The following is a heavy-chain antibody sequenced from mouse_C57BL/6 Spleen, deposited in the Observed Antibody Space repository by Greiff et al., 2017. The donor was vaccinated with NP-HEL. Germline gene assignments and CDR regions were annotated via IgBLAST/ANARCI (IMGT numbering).Heavy chain of an antibody. D-gene: IGHD3-2*02. J-gene: IGHJ3*01. Sequence: QVQLQQPGAELVRPGSSVKLSCKASGYTFTSYWMHRVKQRPIQGLEWIGNIDPSDSETHYNQKFKDKATLTVDKSSSTAYMQLSSLTSEDSAVYYCARLDSSGPAWFAYWGQGTLVTVSA. CDR3: ARLDSSGPAWFAY. V-gene: IGHV1-52*01. CDR2: IDPSDSET. CDR1: GYTFTSYW.